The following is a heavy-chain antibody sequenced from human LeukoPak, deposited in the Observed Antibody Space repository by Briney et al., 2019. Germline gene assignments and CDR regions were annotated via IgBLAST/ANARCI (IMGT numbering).Heavy chain of an antibody. CDR1: GGSISSYY. J-gene: IGHJ4*02. CDR2: INYSGST. V-gene: IGHV4-59*01. Sequence: SETLSLTCTDSGGSISSYYWSWIRQPPGKGLEWIGYINYSGSTNYNPSLRSRVSISVDASKSQFSLRLSSVTAADTAVYYCARGFNFDGSGFSLWGLGTLVTASS. D-gene: IGHD3-22*01. CDR3: ARGFNFDGSGFSL.